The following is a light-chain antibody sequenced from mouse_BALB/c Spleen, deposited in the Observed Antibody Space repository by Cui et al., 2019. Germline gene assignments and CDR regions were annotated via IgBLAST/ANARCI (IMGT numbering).Light chain of an antibody. V-gene: IGKV12-44*01. CDR3: QQHYGTPYT. J-gene: IGKJ2*01. Sequence: DIQMTQSPASLSASVGETVTITCRASGNIYSYLAWYQQKQGKSPQLLVYNAKTLAEGVPSRFSGSGSGTQFSLKINSLQPVDFGSYYCQQHYGTPYTFGGGTKLEIK. CDR1: GNIYSY. CDR2: NAK.